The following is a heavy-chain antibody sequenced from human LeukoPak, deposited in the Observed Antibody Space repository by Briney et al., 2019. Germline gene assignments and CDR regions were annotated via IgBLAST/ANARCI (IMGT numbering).Heavy chain of an antibody. Sequence: GGSLRLSCAASGFTFSSYSMNWVRQAPGKGLEWVSYISSSGSTKYYADSVKGRFTVSRDNAENSVYLQLNSLGAEDTAVYYCARTWNSGGWYVTFDYWGQGTLVTVSS. V-gene: IGHV3-48*04. CDR2: ISSSGSTK. CDR3: ARTWNSGGWYVTFDY. J-gene: IGHJ4*02. CDR1: GFTFSSYS. D-gene: IGHD2-15*01.